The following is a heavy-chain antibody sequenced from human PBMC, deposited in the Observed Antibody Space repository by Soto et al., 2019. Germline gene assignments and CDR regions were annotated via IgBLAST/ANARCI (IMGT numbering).Heavy chain of an antibody. J-gene: IGHJ4*02. CDR3: AKGRYDFLSPYYFDS. D-gene: IGHD3-3*01. CDR1: GLNFDDFA. Sequence: GGSLRLSCVGTGLNFDDFAMHWVRQAPGKGLEWVSGITWNSRVLAYADSVKGRFTISRDNARNSLYLQMDSLRDEDTALYYCAKGRYDFLSPYYFDSWGQGTLVTVSS. CDR2: ITWNSRVL. V-gene: IGHV3-9*01.